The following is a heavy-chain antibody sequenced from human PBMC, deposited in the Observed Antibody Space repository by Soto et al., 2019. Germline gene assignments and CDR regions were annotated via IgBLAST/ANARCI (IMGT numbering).Heavy chain of an antibody. V-gene: IGHV1-8*01. Sequence: ASVKVSCKASGYTFTNYDINWVRQATGQGPEYMGWMNPNSGKVGYVQKFQGRVTMTSNTSTSTASMELRSLRSDDTAVYYCARDWFGVDYWGQGTLVTVSS. J-gene: IGHJ4*02. CDR3: ARDWFGVDY. D-gene: IGHD3-16*01. CDR2: MNPNSGKV. CDR1: GYTFTNYD.